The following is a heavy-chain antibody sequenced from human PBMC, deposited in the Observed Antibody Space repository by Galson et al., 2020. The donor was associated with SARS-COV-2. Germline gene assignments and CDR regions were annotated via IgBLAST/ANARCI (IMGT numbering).Heavy chain of an antibody. V-gene: IGHV3-74*03. CDR3: ARESAVGGGYYMDV. D-gene: IGHD3-16*01. CDR1: GFTFSSYW. J-gene: IGHJ6*03. Sequence: GGSLRLSCEASGFTFSSYWMHWVRQAPGRGLVWVSRIHSDGSDTKYADSMKGRFTISRDNPKNTLFLQLNSLRAEDTAVYYCARESAVGGGYYMDVWGKGTTVTVSS. CDR2: IHSDGSDT.